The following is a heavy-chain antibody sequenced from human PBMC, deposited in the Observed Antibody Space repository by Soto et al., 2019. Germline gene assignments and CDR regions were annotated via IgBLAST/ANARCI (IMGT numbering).Heavy chain of an antibody. CDR3: ASNSFYDFWSGYYQVVGGMDV. D-gene: IGHD3-3*01. CDR1: GGTFSSYA. J-gene: IGHJ6*02. CDR2: IIPIFGTA. Sequence: SVKVSFKASGGTFSSYAISWVRQAPGQGLEWMGGIIPIFGTANYAQKFQGRVTITADKSTSTAYMELSSLRSEDTAVYYCASNSFYDFWSGYYQVVGGMDVWGQGTTVTVSS. V-gene: IGHV1-69*06.